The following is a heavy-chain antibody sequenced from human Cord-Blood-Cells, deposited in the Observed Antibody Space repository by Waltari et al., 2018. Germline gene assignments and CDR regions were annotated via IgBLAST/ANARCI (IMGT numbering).Heavy chain of an antibody. CDR1: GYTFTSYA. CDR3: ARDREHYDFWSGYYDAFDI. CDR2: INAGNGNT. V-gene: IGHV1-3*01. D-gene: IGHD3-3*01. Sequence: QVQLVQSGAEVKKPGASVKVSCKASGYTFTSYALHWVRQAPGPRLEWMGWINAGNGNTKYSQKFQGRVTITRDTSASTAYMELSSLRSEDTAVYYCARDREHYDFWSGYYDAFDIWGQGTMVTVSS. J-gene: IGHJ3*02.